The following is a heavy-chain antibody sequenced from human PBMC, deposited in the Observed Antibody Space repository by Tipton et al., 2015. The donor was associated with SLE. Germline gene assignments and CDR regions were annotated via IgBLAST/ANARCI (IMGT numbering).Heavy chain of an antibody. CDR2: ISGNGGRR. Sequence: SLRLSCAASGFTFSSYAMIGVCQAPGKWLMWVSGISGNGGRRYYADSVKGRLTSSRDNSKNTVNLQMNNLRAEDKAIYYCAKDRWGSGYCYMDVWGKGTTVTASS. CDR3: AKDRWGSGYCYMDV. CDR1: GFTFSSYA. D-gene: IGHD2-21*01. J-gene: IGHJ6*03. V-gene: IGHV3-23*01.